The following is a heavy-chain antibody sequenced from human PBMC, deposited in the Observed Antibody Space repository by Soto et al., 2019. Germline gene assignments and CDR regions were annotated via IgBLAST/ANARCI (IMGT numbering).Heavy chain of an antibody. CDR2: ISSSSSYI. Sequence: VQLVESGGGLVKPGGSLRLSCAASGFTFSSYSMNWVRQAPGKGLEWVSSISSSSSYIYYADSVKGRFTISRDNAKNSLYLQMNSLRAEDTAVYYCARDWAAGTTGFDYWGQGTLVTVSS. CDR3: ARDWAAGTTGFDY. J-gene: IGHJ4*02. D-gene: IGHD6-13*01. V-gene: IGHV3-21*01. CDR1: GFTFSSYS.